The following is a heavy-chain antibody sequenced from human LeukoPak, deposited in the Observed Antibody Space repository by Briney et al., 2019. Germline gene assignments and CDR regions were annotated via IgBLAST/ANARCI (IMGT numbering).Heavy chain of an antibody. D-gene: IGHD1-14*01. CDR1: GFTFSSYW. Sequence: PGGSLRLSCAASGFTFSSYWMSWVRQAPGKGLEWVANIKQDGSEKYYVDSVRGRFTISRDNAKNSLSLQMNSLRAEDTAVYYCARVFRWNHRSGFDYWGQGTLVTVSS. J-gene: IGHJ4*02. CDR3: ARVFRWNHRSGFDY. CDR2: IKQDGSEK. V-gene: IGHV3-7*01.